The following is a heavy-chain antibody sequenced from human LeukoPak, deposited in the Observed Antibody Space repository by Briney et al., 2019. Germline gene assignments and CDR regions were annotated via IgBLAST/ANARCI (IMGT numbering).Heavy chain of an antibody. D-gene: IGHD2-2*01. V-gene: IGHV3-74*01. CDR2: INPDGSST. Sequence: PGGSLRLSCAASGFTFSRYWMHWVRQPPGKGLVWVSRINPDGSSTNYAGSVKGRFTISRDNAKSTLYLQMNSLRAEDTAVYYCAREWGIVVVPAPTDVWGKGTTVTVSS. J-gene: IGHJ6*04. CDR1: GFTFSRYW. CDR3: AREWGIVVVPAPTDV.